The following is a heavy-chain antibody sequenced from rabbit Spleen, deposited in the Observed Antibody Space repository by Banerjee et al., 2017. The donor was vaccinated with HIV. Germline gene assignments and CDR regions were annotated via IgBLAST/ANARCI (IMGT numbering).Heavy chain of an antibody. D-gene: IGHD1-1*01. CDR2: IAVGSGGFT. J-gene: IGHJ4*01. Sequence: QSLEESGGDLVKPGASLTLTCTASGFSFSYSDYMCWVRQPPGKGPEWIACIAVGSGGFTYYANWAKGRFTISKTSSTTVTLQVTSLTAADTATYFCTRDDGSGHYIDGYFNLWGPGTLVTVS. V-gene: IGHV1S40*01. CDR1: GFSFSYSDY. CDR3: TRDDGSGHYIDGYFNL.